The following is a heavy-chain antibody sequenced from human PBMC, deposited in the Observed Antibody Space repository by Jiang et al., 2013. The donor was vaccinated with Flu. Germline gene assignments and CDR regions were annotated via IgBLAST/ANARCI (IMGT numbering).Heavy chain of an antibody. CDR3: ARDLYFHTSGRHFMAWYFDY. V-gene: IGHV3-30-3*01. J-gene: IGHJ4*02. CDR1: GFSFSNYA. Sequence: PGTSLRLSCAASGFSFSNYAMHWVRRAPGKGLEWVAVISYDGSRQYYADSVKGRITISRDNIKNMLFLQMDSLRVEDTAVYYCARDLYFHTSGRHFMAWYFDYWGQGAQVTVSS. CDR2: ISYDGSRQ. D-gene: IGHD3-10*01.